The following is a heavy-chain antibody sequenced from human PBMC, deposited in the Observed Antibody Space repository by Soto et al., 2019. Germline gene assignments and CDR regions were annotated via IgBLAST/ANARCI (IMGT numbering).Heavy chain of an antibody. CDR2: IYYSGST. CDR1: GGSISRYY. J-gene: IGHJ4*02. CDR3: ARVIREEGYGPVGLLEYYFDY. V-gene: IGHV4-59*01. Sequence: SETLSLTCTVSGGSISRYYLSWVRQPPGKGLGGIGYIYYSGSTNYNPPLKSRVTISVDTSKNQFSLKLSSVTAADTAVYYCARVIREEGYGPVGLLEYYFDYWGQGTLVTVSS. D-gene: IGHD3-22*01.